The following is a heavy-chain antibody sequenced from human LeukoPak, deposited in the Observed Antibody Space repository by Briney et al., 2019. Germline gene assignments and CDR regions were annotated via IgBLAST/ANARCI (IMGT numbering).Heavy chain of an antibody. D-gene: IGHD3-22*01. V-gene: IGHV3-7*01. CDR2: IKEDEIEI. CDR3: ARGGFRHFDP. J-gene: IGHJ5*02. CDR1: GFAFNSQT. Sequence: GASLRLSCAASGFAFNSQTMSWVRQAPGKGLEWVASIKEDEIEIHYVDSVKGRFTISRDNAKDSLYLQMNSLRVEDTAVYYCARGGFRHFDPRGQGTLVTVSS.